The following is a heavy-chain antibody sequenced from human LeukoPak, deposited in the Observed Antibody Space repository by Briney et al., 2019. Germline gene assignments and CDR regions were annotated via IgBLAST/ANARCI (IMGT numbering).Heavy chain of an antibody. V-gene: IGHV3-66*04. D-gene: IGHD6-19*01. CDR3: ASHVAGIAYRRDY. J-gene: IGHJ4*02. CDR1: GFTVSSSY. Sequence: GGSLRLSCAASGFTVSSSYMSWVRQAPGKGLEWVSVIYSGGGTYYADSVKGRFTISRDNSKNTLYLQMNSLRAEDTAVYYCASHVAGIAYRRDYWGQGTLVTVSS. CDR2: IYSGGGT.